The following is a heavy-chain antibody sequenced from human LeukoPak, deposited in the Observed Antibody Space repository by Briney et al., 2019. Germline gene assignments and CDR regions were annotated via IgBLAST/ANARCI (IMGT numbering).Heavy chain of an antibody. V-gene: IGHV3-23*01. CDR1: GFTFSSYA. CDR2: ISGSGGST. J-gene: IGHJ4*02. D-gene: IGHD3-22*01. CDR3: AKVIFRWYYYDSSGYYPPFDY. Sequence: PGGSLRLSCAASGFTFSSYAMSWVRQAPGKGLEWVSAISGSGGSTYYADSVKGRFTISRDNSKNTLYLQMDSLRAEDTAVYYCAKVIFRWYYYDSSGYYPPFDYWGQGTLVTVSS.